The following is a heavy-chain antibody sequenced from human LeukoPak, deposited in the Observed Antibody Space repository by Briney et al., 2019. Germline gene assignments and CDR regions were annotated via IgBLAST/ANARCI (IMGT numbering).Heavy chain of an antibody. CDR3: ARDRYCSSTSCGGEFDP. Sequence: GPSVKLFCNASRYTFTSYYMHWVPQAPGQGLEWMGIINPSGGSTSYAQKFQGRVTMTRDTSTSTVYMELSSLRSEDTAVYYCARDRYCSSTSCGGEFDPWGQGTLVTVSS. V-gene: IGHV1-46*01. J-gene: IGHJ5*02. CDR1: RYTFTSYY. D-gene: IGHD2-2*01. CDR2: INPSGGST.